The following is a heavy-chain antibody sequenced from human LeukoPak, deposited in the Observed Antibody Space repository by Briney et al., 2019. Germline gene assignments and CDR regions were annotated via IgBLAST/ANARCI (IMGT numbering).Heavy chain of an antibody. J-gene: IGHJ4*02. CDR3: ARALATVTTFLY. CDR1: GYTFTSYG. D-gene: IGHD4-17*01. CDR2: ISAYNGNR. Sequence: EASVKVSCKASGYTFTSYGISWVRQAPGQGVEWMGWISAYNGNRNYAQKLQGRVTMTTDTSTGTAYMELRSLRSDDTAVYYCARALATVTTFLYWGQGNLVTVSS. V-gene: IGHV1-18*01.